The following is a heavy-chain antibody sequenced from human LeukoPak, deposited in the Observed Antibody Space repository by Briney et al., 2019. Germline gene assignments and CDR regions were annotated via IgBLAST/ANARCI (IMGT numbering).Heavy chain of an antibody. CDR2: IYYSGST. V-gene: IGHV4-59*01. CDR1: GGSISSYY. J-gene: IGHJ4*02. D-gene: IGHD3-22*01. CDR3: ARLDYYDSSGLYYFDY. Sequence: SETLSLTCTVSGGSISSYYWSWIRQPPGKGLEWIGYIYYSGSTNYNPSLKSRVTISVDTSKNQFSLKLSSVTAGDTAVYYCARLDYYDSSGLYYFDYWGQGTLVTVSS.